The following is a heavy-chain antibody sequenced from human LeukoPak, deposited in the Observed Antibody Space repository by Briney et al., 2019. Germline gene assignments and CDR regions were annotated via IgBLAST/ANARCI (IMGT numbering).Heavy chain of an antibody. V-gene: IGHV3-21*04. Sequence: GGSLRLSCAASGFTFSSYSMNWVRQAPGKGLEWVSSISSSDTYIYHADSVKGRFTISRDNSNNTLYLQMNGLRAEDTAVYYCARHYVAARLLFDYWGQGTLVTVSS. J-gene: IGHJ4*02. CDR1: GFTFSSYS. CDR3: ARHYVAARLLFDY. CDR2: ISSSDTYI. D-gene: IGHD6-6*01.